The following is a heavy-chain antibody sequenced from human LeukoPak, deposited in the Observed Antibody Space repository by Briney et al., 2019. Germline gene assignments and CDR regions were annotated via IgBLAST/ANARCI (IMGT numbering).Heavy chain of an antibody. V-gene: IGHV3-23*01. CDR1: GFTFSNYA. J-gene: IGHJ4*02. CDR2: ISGSASST. CDR3: AKYASGSYFWTTFDY. D-gene: IGHD3-10*01. Sequence: GGSLRLSCAASGFTFSNYAMSWVRQAPGKGLEWVSAISGSASSTYHADSVKGRFTISRDNSKNTLYLQMNSLRAEDTAVYYCAKYASGSYFWTTFDYWGQGTLATVSS.